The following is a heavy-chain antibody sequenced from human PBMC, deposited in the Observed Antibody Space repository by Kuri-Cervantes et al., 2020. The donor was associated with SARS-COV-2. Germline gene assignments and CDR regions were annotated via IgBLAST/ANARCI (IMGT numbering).Heavy chain of an antibody. Sequence: SVKVSCKASGVTFNTYAISWVRQAPGQGLEWMGGSIPIFGTANYAQKFQGRVTITADKSTSTAYMELSSLRSEDTAVYYCARDGIRRIAAAEWGQGTLVTVSS. CDR1: GVTFNTYA. CDR2: SIPIFGTA. D-gene: IGHD6-13*01. CDR3: ARDGIRRIAAAE. J-gene: IGHJ4*02. V-gene: IGHV1-69*06.